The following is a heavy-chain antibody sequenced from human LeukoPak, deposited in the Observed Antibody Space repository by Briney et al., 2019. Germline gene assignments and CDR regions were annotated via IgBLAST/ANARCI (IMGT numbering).Heavy chain of an antibody. V-gene: IGHV3-9*01. Sequence: GGSLRLSCAASGFTFDDYAMHWVRHAPGKGLEWVSGISWNSGSIGYADSVKGRFTISRDNAKNSLYLQMNSLRAEDTALYYCAKDIDYYDSSGCSFDYWGQGTLVTVSS. CDR1: GFTFDDYA. CDR3: AKDIDYYDSSGCSFDY. D-gene: IGHD3-22*01. CDR2: ISWNSGSI. J-gene: IGHJ4*02.